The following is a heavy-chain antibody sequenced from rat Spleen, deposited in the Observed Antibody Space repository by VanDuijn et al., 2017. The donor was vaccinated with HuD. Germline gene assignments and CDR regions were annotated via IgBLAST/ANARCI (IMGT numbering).Heavy chain of an antibody. Sequence: EVQLVESGGGLVQPGGSLKLSCAASGFTFSDYHMSWVRQAPKKDLEWVATISYDGGSTLYRDSMKGRFTISRENEKSILYLQMNSPRSEDTATYYCTRGGYFRYWGQGVMVTVSS. D-gene: IGHD2-5*01. CDR1: GFTFSDYH. V-gene: IGHV5-7*01. CDR2: ISYDGGST. J-gene: IGHJ2*01. CDR3: TRGGYFRY.